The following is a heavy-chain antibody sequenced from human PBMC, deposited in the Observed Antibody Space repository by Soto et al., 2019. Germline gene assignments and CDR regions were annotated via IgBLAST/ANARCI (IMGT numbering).Heavy chain of an antibody. V-gene: IGHV3-30*18. D-gene: IGHD3-10*01. CDR3: AEDRSSGGGMDV. Sequence: QVQLVESGGGVVQPGRSLRLSCAASGFTFSSYGMHWVRQAPGKGLEWVAVISYDGSNKYYADSVKGRFTISRDNSKNTLYLQMNSLRAEDTAVYYCAEDRSSGGGMDVWGQGTTVTVSS. J-gene: IGHJ6*02. CDR2: ISYDGSNK. CDR1: GFTFSSYG.